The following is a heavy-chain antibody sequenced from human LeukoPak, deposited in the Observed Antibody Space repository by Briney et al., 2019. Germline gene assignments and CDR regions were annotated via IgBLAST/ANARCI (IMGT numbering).Heavy chain of an antibody. CDR1: GFTVSSNY. Sequence: PGGSLRLSCAASGFTVSSNYMSWVRQAPGKGLEWVSVIYSGGSTCYADSVKGRFTISRDNSKNTLYLQMNSLRAEDTAVYYCARVWANWYFDLWGRGTLVTVSS. CDR2: IYSGGST. D-gene: IGHD3-16*01. V-gene: IGHV3-66*01. J-gene: IGHJ2*01. CDR3: ARVWANWYFDL.